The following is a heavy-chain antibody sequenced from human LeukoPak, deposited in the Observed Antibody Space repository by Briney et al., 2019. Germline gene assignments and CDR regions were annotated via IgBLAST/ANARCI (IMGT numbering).Heavy chain of an antibody. V-gene: IGHV1-69*04. D-gene: IGHD3-3*01. CDR3: ARGFGVGPTDY. CDR2: IIPIVNIA. Sequence: VASVKVSCKDSSGTFGSYGINWVRQAPGQGPEWMGRIIPIVNIAKSAQKFQGRVTLTADKTTTTAYMQLSGLRFDDTAVYYCARGFGVGPTDYWGQGTPVTVSS. J-gene: IGHJ4*02. CDR1: SGTFGSYG.